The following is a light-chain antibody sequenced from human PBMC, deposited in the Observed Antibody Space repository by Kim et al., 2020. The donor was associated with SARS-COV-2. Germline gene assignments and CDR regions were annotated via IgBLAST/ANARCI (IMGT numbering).Light chain of an antibody. CDR1: SSNIGSHT. CDR3: AVWDDSLKGPV. CDR2: TNN. J-gene: IGLJ2*01. Sequence: GQSVTSSCSGSSSNIGSHTVNWYQQFPGTAPKLLIYTNNQRLSGVPDRFSGSKSGTSVSLAISGLQSEDEADYYCAVWDDSLKGPVFGGGTKVTVL. V-gene: IGLV1-44*01.